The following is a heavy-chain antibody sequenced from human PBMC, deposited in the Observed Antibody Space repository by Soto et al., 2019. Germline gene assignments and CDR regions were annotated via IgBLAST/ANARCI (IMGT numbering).Heavy chain of an antibody. V-gene: IGHV3-23*01. J-gene: IGHJ4*02. CDR2: LSGNSGTT. Sequence: VQLLESGGGLVQPGGSLRLSCAASGFTFSTYAMAWVRQAPGKGREWVSALSGNSGTTYSADSVKARFTISRGNSRNTLDLQMSRLRADDTAVYYCAKGSKFTICSPYDFWGQGTLVTVSS. D-gene: IGHD1-1*01. CDR1: GFTFSTYA. CDR3: AKGSKFTICSPYDF.